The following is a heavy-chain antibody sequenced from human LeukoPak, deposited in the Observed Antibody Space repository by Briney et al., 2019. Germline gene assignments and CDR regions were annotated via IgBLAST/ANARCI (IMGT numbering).Heavy chain of an antibody. CDR1: GGTFSSYA. J-gene: IGHJ6*02. CDR2: IIPIFGTA. D-gene: IGHD2-2*01. CDR3: ARASQIVVVPAAASYYYGMDV. V-gene: IGHV1-69*13. Sequence: SVKVSCKASGGTFSSYAISWVRQAPGQGLEWMGGIIPIFGTANYAQKFQGRVTITADESTSTAYMELSSLRSEDTAVYYCARASQIVVVPAAASYYYGMDVWGQGTTVTVSS.